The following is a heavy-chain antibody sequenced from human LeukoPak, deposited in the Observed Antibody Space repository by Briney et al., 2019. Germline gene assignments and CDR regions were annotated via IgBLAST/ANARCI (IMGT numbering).Heavy chain of an antibody. J-gene: IGHJ4*02. CDR2: IKTKAHGGTT. Sequence: GGSLRLSCAASGFTFSYYWMSWVRQAPGKGLEWVGRIKTKAHGGTTDYSAPVKGRFTISRDDSKNTLYLQMNSLRAEDTAVYYCARAGSSSSFDYWGQGTLVTVSS. CDR3: ARAGSSSSFDY. D-gene: IGHD6-6*01. V-gene: IGHV3-15*01. CDR1: GFTFSYYW.